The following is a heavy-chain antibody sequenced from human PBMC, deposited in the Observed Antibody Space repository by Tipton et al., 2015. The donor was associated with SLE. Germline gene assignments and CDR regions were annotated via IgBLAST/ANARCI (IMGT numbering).Heavy chain of an antibody. J-gene: IGHJ6*03. V-gene: IGHV4-4*08. D-gene: IGHD3-16*01. Sequence: TLSLTCSVSGGSIGTSYWSWIRQPPGKGLEWIGYIFLSGGTNYNPSLKSRVTISVGTSVNQFSLNLRFVTAADTAVYYCVGGTLVDFYYYYMDVWGKGTTVTVSS. CDR1: GGSIGTSY. CDR3: VGGTLVDFYYYYMDV. CDR2: IFLSGGT.